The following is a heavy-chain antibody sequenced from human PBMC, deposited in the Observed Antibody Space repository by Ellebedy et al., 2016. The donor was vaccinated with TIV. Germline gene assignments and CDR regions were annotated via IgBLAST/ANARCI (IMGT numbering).Heavy chain of an antibody. D-gene: IGHD3-22*01. CDR3: ANGRVVVITANWFDP. Sequence: GGSLRLSCAASGFTFSSYAMSWVRQAPGKGLEWVSAISGSGGSTYYADSVKGRFTISRDNSKNTLYLQMNSLRAEDTAVYYCANGRVVVITANWFDPWGQGTLVTVSS. CDR1: GFTFSSYA. CDR2: ISGSGGST. J-gene: IGHJ5*02. V-gene: IGHV3-23*01.